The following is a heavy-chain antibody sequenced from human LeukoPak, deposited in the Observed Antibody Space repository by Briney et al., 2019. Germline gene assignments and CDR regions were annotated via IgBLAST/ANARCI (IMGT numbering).Heavy chain of an antibody. CDR1: GFTFSSYD. J-gene: IGHJ4*02. CDR3: AKEQTSSGFFDY. CDR2: IGTTGDT. Sequence: GGSLRLSCAASGFTFSSYDMHWVRQPTGKGLEWVSGIGTTGDTYYPGSVKGRFTISRENAKNALYLQMNSLRAEDRAVYYCAKEQTSSGFFDYWGQGTLVTVSS. V-gene: IGHV3-13*04. D-gene: IGHD2-2*01.